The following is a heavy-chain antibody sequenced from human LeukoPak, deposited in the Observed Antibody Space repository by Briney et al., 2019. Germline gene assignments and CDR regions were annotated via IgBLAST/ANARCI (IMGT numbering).Heavy chain of an antibody. V-gene: IGHV3-33*01. CDR3: AREVPPVVKYYFDH. Sequence: PGRSLRLSCTASGFTFSSYGMHWVRQAPGKGLEWVAVIWYDGSNKYYADSVKGRFTISRDNSKNTLYLQMSGLRVEDTAVYYCAREVPPVVKYYFDHWGQGTLVTVSS. D-gene: IGHD3-22*01. CDR2: IWYDGSNK. CDR1: GFTFSSYG. J-gene: IGHJ4*02.